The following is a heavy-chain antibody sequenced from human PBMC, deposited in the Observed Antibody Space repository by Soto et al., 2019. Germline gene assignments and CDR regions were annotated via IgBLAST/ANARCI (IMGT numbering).Heavy chain of an antibody. J-gene: IGHJ6*02. V-gene: IGHV3-53*01. Sequence: GGSLRLSCAASGFSVSSDYMSWVRQAPGKGLEWVSLIYSGGDTYYADSVKGRFTISRDISSNTIYLHMTSLRAVDTAIYYCTRAGSDPGNFYISNYYAMDVWGRGTTVTVTS. CDR1: GFSVSSDY. CDR2: IYSGGDT. CDR3: TRAGSDPGNFYISNYYAMDV. D-gene: IGHD3-10*01.